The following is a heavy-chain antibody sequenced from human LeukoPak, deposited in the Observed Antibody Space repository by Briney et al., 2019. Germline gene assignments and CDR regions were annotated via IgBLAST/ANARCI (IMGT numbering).Heavy chain of an antibody. J-gene: IGHJ3*02. Sequence: SETLSLTCTVSGGSISSSNYYWGWTRQPPGKGLEWFGSISYSGGTSYNPSLRSRVSISVDTSKNQFSLKLISVTAADTAVYYCAREVEYYDSSGYRPHAFDIWGQGTVVTVSS. V-gene: IGHV4-39*02. D-gene: IGHD3-22*01. CDR3: AREVEYYDSSGYRPHAFDI. CDR1: GGSISSSNYY. CDR2: ISYSGGT.